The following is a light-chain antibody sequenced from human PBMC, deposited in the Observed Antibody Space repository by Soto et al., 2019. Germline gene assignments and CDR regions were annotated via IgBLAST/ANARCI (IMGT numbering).Light chain of an antibody. CDR2: AAS. J-gene: IGKJ1*01. CDR1: QGISSY. V-gene: IGKV1-8*01. Sequence: AIRMTQSPSSLSASTGDRVTITCRASQGISSYLAWYQQKPGKAPKLLIYAASTLQSGVPSRFSGSGSVTYFTLTISCLQSEDFATYYCQQYYSYPQTFGQGTKVDIK. CDR3: QQYYSYPQT.